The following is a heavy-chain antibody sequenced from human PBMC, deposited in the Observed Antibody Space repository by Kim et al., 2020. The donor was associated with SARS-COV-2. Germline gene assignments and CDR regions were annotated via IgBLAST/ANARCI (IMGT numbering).Heavy chain of an antibody. CDR1: GFTFSSYA. Sequence: GGSLRLSCAASGFTFSSYAMHWVRQAPGKGLEWVAVISYDGSNKYYADSVKGRFTISRDNSKNTLYLQMNSLRAEDTAVYYCARELSGWPRYYYYYYGMDVWGQGTTVTVSS. V-gene: IGHV3-30*04. CDR2: ISYDGSNK. J-gene: IGHJ6*02. CDR3: ARELSGWPRYYYYYYGMDV. D-gene: IGHD6-19*01.